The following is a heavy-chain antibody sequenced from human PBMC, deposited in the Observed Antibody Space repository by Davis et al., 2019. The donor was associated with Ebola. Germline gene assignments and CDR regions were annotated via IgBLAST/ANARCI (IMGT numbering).Heavy chain of an antibody. CDR2: IKQDGSEK. CDR3: ARDLFRGVHYFDY. V-gene: IGHV3-7*01. J-gene: IGHJ4*02. CDR1: GFTFSSYW. D-gene: IGHD1-1*01. Sequence: GESLKISCAASGFTFSSYWMSWVRQAPGKGLEWVANIKQDGSEKYYVDSVKGRLTISRDNAKNSLYLQMNSLRAEDTAVYYCARDLFRGVHYFDYWGQGTLVTVSS.